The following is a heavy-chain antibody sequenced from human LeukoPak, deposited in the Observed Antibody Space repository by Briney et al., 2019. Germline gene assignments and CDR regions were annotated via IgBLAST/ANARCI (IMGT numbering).Heavy chain of an antibody. CDR3: AKDRVFWSGYYLFDY. CDR1: GFTFSSYA. CDR2: ISGSGGST. J-gene: IGHJ4*02. V-gene: IGHV3-23*01. D-gene: IGHD3-3*01. Sequence: GGSLRLSCAASGFTFSSYAMSWVRQAPGKGLERVSAISGSGGSTYYADSVKGRFTISRDNSENTLYLQMNSLRAEDTAVYYCAKDRVFWSGYYLFDYWGQGTLVTVSS.